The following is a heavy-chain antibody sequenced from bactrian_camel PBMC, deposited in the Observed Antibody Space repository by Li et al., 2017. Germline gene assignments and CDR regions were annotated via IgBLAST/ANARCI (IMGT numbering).Heavy chain of an antibody. CDR3: AAQNPCVLGSTNPLLPDNYNY. J-gene: IGHJ4*01. CDR1: GLTFDDSD. Sequence: HVQLVESGGGSVQAGGSLELSCTVTGLTFDDSDMAWYRQAPGKEREGVAAIYPAGGILYYADSVKGRFTIDQDNAKSTMYLQMNSLKPEDSAMYYCAAQNPCVLGSTNPLLPDNYNYWGQGTQVTVS. CDR2: IYPAGGIL. D-gene: IGHD6*01. V-gene: IGHV3S63*01.